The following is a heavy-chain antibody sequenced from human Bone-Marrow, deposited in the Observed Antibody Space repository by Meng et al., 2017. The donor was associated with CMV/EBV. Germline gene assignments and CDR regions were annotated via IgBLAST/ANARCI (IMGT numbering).Heavy chain of an antibody. CDR3: ARVARASGYSSSWYPTLNYYFDY. D-gene: IGHD6-13*01. V-gene: IGHV3-7*01. CDR1: GFTFSRHW. Sequence: GGSLRLSCAASGFTFSRHWMSWVRQAPGKGLEWVACIKQAGSEKYYVDSVKGRFTISRDNAKNSLYLQMNSLRDEDTAVYYCARVARASGYSSSWYPTLNYYFDYWGQGTLVTVPS. J-gene: IGHJ4*02. CDR2: IKQAGSEK.